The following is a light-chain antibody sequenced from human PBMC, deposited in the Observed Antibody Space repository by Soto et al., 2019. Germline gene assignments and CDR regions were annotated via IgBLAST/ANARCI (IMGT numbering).Light chain of an antibody. CDR1: QSISNY. CDR3: QQSYTWT. J-gene: IGKJ1*01. CDR2: AAS. V-gene: IGKV1-39*01. Sequence: DIPLTQSPSSLSASVGDRVSISCRASQSISNYLNWYQQKPGKAPKVLIFAASRLQSGVPSRFSGSGSGTDFTLTISSLQPEDFATYYCQQSYTWTFGQGTKVEI.